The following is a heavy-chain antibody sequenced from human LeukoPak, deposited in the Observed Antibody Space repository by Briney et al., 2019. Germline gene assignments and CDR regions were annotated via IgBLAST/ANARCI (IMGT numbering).Heavy chain of an antibody. CDR2: ISSSGSTI. CDR1: GFTFSSYE. Sequence: PGGYLRLYCAASGFTFSSYEMNWVRQAPGKGLEWVSYISSSGSTIYYADSVKGRFTISRDNAKNSLYLQMNSLRAEDTAVYYCARVSPLYLYGVDWGQGTLVTVSS. J-gene: IGHJ4*02. V-gene: IGHV3-48*03. D-gene: IGHD4-17*01. CDR3: ARVSPLYLYGVD.